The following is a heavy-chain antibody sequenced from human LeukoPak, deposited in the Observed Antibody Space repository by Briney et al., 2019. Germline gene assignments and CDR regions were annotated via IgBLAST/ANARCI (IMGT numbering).Heavy chain of an antibody. CDR3: ARRVVIMGFDC. CDR1: GFTFSSYE. Sequence: GGSLRLXCVGSGFTFSSYEMNWVRQAPGKGLEWVSYISGSGNIIYYADSLKGRFTISRDNAKNSLYLQMNSLRAEDTAVYYCARRVVIMGFDCWGQGTLVAVSS. D-gene: IGHD3-3*01. CDR2: ISGSGNII. J-gene: IGHJ4*02. V-gene: IGHV3-48*03.